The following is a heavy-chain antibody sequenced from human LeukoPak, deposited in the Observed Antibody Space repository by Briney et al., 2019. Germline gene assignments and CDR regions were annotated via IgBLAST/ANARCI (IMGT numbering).Heavy chain of an antibody. Sequence: GGSLRLSCAPSGFTFSSYWMSWVRQAPGKGLEWVANIQQEGSEKYYVDSVKGRFTISRDNAKNLLYLQMNSLRAEDTAMYYCVRDGSGWDYWGQGILVTVSS. CDR3: VRDGSGWDY. CDR1: GFTFSSYW. CDR2: IQQEGSEK. V-gene: IGHV3-7*05. D-gene: IGHD3-10*01. J-gene: IGHJ4*02.